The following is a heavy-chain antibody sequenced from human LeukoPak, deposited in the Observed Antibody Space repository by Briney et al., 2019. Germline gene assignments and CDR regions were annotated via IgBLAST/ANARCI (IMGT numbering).Heavy chain of an antibody. J-gene: IGHJ5*02. CDR3: AKDMGSFWFDP. D-gene: IGHD1-26*01. V-gene: IGHV3-9*01. CDR1: GFTFDDYG. Sequence: GGSLRLSCAASGFTFDDYGMHWVRQVPGKGLEWVSGISWNSVSTGYADSVKGRFTTSRDNARNSLYLQMNSLRAEDTALYYCAKDMGSFWFDPWGQGTLVTVSS. CDR2: ISWNSVST.